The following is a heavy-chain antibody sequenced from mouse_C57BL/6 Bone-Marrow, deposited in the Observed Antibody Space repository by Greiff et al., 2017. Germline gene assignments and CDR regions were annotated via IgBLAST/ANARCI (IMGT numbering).Heavy chain of an antibody. CDR1: GFTFTDYY. V-gene: IGHV7-3*01. D-gene: IGHD3-1*01. CDR3: ARYKGYGFAY. J-gene: IGHJ3*01. CDR2: IRNKANGYTT. Sequence: EVKLMESGGGLVQPGGSLSLSCAASGFTFTDYYMSWVRQPPGKALEWLGFIRNKANGYTTEYSASVKGRFTISRDNSQSILYLQMNALRAEDSATYYCARYKGYGFAYWGQGTLVTVSA.